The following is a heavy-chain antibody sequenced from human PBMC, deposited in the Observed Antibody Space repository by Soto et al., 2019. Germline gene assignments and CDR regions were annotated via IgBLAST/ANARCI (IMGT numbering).Heavy chain of an antibody. CDR2: LLDDGSNK. CDR3: ARDLDGADYSFDY. CDR1: GFTFSSYG. J-gene: IGHJ4*02. Sequence: GGSLRLSCAASGFTFSSYGMHWVRQAPGKGLAWVAVLLDDGSNKHYANSVKGRFTIPRDKSKNKLYLQMNTLRAEDTAVYSCARDLDGADYSFDYWGQGTPVTVSS. D-gene: IGHD4-17*01. V-gene: IGHV3-33*01.